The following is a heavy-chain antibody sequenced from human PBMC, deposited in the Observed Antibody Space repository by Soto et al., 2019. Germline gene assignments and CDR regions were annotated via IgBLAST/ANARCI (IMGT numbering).Heavy chain of an antibody. CDR3: ASVDTTLITDY. Sequence: SVKVSCKAFGGTFSNFAICWVRQAPGQGLEWVGGILPIFGTTIYAQKLKDRVTITADKSTTTVYMEMSGLRSEDTAVYYCASVDTTLITDYWGRGTLVTVSS. D-gene: IGHD5-18*01. J-gene: IGHJ4*01. CDR2: ILPIFGTT. CDR1: GGTFSNFA. V-gene: IGHV1-69*06.